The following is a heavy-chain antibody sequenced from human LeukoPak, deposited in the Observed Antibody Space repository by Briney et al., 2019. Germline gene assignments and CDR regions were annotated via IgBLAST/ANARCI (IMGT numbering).Heavy chain of an antibody. J-gene: IGHJ4*02. Sequence: PGESLKISCKGSGYIFTNYWIAWARQMPGKGLEWMGIIYPGDSDTRYSPSFQGQVTISADKSISTAYLQWSSLKASDTAMYYCARARDVVVTARFFDYWGQGTLVTVSS. D-gene: IGHD2-21*02. CDR2: IYPGDSDT. CDR1: GYIFTNYW. CDR3: ARARDVVVTARFFDY. V-gene: IGHV5-51*01.